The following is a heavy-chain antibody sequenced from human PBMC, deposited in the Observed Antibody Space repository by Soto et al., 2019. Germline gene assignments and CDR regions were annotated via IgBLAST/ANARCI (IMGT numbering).Heavy chain of an antibody. D-gene: IGHD1-1*01. CDR1: GFTFTNYY. Sequence: QVQLVQSGAEVKKPGASVKVSCKASGFTFTNYYIHWVRQAPGQGLEWMGLINPSGGGTFYAQKFQGRVTVTRDPSTGTVYKELSNLRSEDTAVYFCARDSGDTTLRQWGRSFHYWGQGTLVTVSS. CDR2: INPSGGGT. CDR3: ARDSGDTTLRQWGRSFHY. J-gene: IGHJ4*02. V-gene: IGHV1-46*01.